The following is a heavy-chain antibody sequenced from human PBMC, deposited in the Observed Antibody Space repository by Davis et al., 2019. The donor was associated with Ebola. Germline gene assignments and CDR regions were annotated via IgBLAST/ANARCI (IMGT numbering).Heavy chain of an antibody. V-gene: IGHV3-30*04. CDR3: AGPSGCPVY. CDR2: ISYDGSNK. J-gene: IGHJ4*02. Sequence: GESLKISCAASGSTFKCYAMHWVRQAPGKGLEWVAVISYDGSNKYYADSVKGRFTISRDNSKNTLYLQMNSLRAEDTAVYYCAGPSGCPVYWGQGTLVTVSS. CDR1: GSTFKCYA. D-gene: IGHD6-19*01.